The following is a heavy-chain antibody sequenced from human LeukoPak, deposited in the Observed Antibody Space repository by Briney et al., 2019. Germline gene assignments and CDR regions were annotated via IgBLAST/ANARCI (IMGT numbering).Heavy chain of an antibody. V-gene: IGHV3-7*01. CDR2: IKQDGSEK. J-gene: IGHJ3*02. Sequence: GGSLRLSCAASGFIFSSYWMSWVRQAPGKGLEWVANIKQDGSEKYYADSVKGRFTISRDNAKNSLYLQMNSLRAEDTAVYYCARTKQYCSSTSCHRRSAAFDIWGQGTMVTVSS. CDR1: GFIFSSYW. D-gene: IGHD2-2*01. CDR3: ARTKQYCSSTSCHRRSAAFDI.